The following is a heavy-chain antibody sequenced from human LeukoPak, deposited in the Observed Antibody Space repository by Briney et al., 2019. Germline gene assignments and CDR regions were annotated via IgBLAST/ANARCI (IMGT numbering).Heavy chain of an antibody. CDR2: ISSSSSYI. V-gene: IGHV3-21*01. CDR1: GFTFSSYS. CDR3: ARDPPTVAGNFDY. D-gene: IGHD6-19*01. Sequence: GGSLRLSCAASGFTFSSYSMNWVRQAPGKGLEWVSSISSSSSYIYYADSVKGRFTISRDNAKNSLYLQMNSLRAEDTAVYYCARDPPTVAGNFDYWGQGTLVTVPS. J-gene: IGHJ4*02.